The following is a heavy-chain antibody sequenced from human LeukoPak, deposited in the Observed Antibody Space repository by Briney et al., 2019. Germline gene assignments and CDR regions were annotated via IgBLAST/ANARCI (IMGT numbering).Heavy chain of an antibody. V-gene: IGHV3-11*01. D-gene: IGHD1-1*01. CDR3: ATNLPSRNDGWPLFDS. Sequence: GGSLRLSCVASGFTFSDYYMSWIRQSPEKWLEWLSYISNSGDTIYYADSVKGRLTISRDNAKNSLYLQMDSLRAEDTALYYCATNLPSRNDGWPLFDSWGQGTLVTVSS. J-gene: IGHJ4*02. CDR1: GFTFSDYY. CDR2: ISNSGDTI.